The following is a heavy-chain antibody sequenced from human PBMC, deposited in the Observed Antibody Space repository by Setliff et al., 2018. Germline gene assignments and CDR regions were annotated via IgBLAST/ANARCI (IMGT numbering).Heavy chain of an antibody. J-gene: IGHJ4*03. D-gene: IGHD2-8*02. CDR1: GYSFSSNA. Sequence: ASVKVSCKASGYSFSSNAFHWVRQAPGQTLEWMGWIHAGSSNTLYSQRFQDRITISRDTSATTVHMELSSLRSDDTAVYYCARMSTSGPHYDYWGQGTMVTVSS. V-gene: IGHV1-3*01. CDR2: IHAGSSNT. CDR3: ARMSTSGPHYDY.